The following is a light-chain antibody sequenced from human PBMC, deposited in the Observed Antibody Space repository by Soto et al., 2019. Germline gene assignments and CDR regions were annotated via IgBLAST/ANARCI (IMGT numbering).Light chain of an antibody. V-gene: IGLV2-14*01. CDR1: NSDVGGYNY. CDR2: EVT. Sequence: QSALTQPASVSGSPGQSITISCTGTNSDVGGYNYVSWYQLHPGKAPKLMIYEVTNRPSGVSNRFSGSKSGKTASLTISGLQADDEADYYCSSYTSFSTLVFGGGTKVTVL. CDR3: SSYTSFSTLV. J-gene: IGLJ3*02.